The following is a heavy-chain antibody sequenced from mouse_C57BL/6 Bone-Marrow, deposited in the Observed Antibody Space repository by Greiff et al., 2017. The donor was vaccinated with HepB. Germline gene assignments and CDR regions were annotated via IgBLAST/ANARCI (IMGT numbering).Heavy chain of an antibody. CDR2: INPYNCGT. V-gene: IGHV1-19*01. CDR3: ARRMTTVVAPGL. J-gene: IGHJ3*01. Sequence: EVKLQESGPVLVKPGASVKMSCKASGYTFTDYYMNWVKQSHGKSLEWIGVINPYNCGTSYNQKFNGKATLTVDKSSSTAYMELNSLTSEDSAVYYCARRMTTVVAPGLWGQGTLVTVSA. D-gene: IGHD1-1*01. CDR1: GYTFTDYY.